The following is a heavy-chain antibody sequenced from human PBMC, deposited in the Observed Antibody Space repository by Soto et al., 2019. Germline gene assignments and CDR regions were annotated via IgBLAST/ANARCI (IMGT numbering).Heavy chain of an antibody. CDR2: IYYSGST. D-gene: IGHD3-10*01. CDR1: GGSIISSSYY. CDR3: ARLQPGGYYYYYGMDV. Sequence: TSETLSLTCTVSGGSIISSSYYWGWIRQPPGKGLEWIGSIYYSGSTYYNPSLKSRVTISVDTSKNQFSLKLSSVTAADTAVYYCARLQPGGYYYYYGMDVWGQGTTVTVSS. V-gene: IGHV4-39*01. J-gene: IGHJ6*02.